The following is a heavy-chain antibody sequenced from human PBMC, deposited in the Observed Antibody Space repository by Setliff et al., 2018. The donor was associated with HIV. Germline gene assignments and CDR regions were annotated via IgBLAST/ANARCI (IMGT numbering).Heavy chain of an antibody. V-gene: IGHV4-4*09. Sequence: SETLSLTCTVSGGSISGYFWSWIRQPPGKRLEWIGYIYSSGNTDYNPSLKTRATISLDTSRKQFSLRLSSVTATDAAFYCCARHPNEEAQRNYKFDSWGQGTLVTVSS. J-gene: IGHJ4*02. CDR1: GGSISGYF. CDR3: ARHPNEEAQRNYKFDS. D-gene: IGHD1-7*01. CDR2: IYSSGNT.